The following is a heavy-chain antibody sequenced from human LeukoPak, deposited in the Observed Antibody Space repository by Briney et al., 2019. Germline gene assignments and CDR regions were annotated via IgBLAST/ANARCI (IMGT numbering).Heavy chain of an antibody. V-gene: IGHV4-61*02. CDR2: ISSSGST. J-gene: IGHJ3*02. D-gene: IGHD3-22*01. Sequence: PSETLSLTCTVSGDSISSGDYYWSWVRQPAGKGLEWIGRISSSGSTNYNPSLKSRVTISVDTSKNQFSLKLSSVTAADTAVYFCARGPYSYDSSGAFDIWGQGTMVTVSS. CDR3: ARGPYSYDSSGAFDI. CDR1: GDSISSGDYY.